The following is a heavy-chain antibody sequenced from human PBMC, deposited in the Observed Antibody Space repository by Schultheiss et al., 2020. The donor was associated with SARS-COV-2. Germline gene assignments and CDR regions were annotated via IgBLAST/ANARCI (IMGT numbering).Heavy chain of an antibody. CDR1: GGSISSSSYY. CDR2: IYYSGST. CDR3: ASHDYGDYVRGAFDI. Sequence: SETLSLTCTVSGGSISSSSYYWGWIRQPPGKGLEWIGYIYYSGSTNYNPSLKSRVTISVDTSKNQFSLKLSSVTAADTAVYYCASHDYGDYVRGAFDIWGQGTMVTVSS. J-gene: IGHJ3*02. D-gene: IGHD4-17*01. V-gene: IGHV4-61*05.